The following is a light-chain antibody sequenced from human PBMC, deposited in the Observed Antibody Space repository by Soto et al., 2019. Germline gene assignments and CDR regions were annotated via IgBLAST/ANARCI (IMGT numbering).Light chain of an antibody. CDR2: VNSDGSH. J-gene: IGLJ3*02. CDR3: QTWGTGFRV. CDR1: SGHSNYA. Sequence: QPVLTQSPSASASLGASVKLTCTLSSGHSNYAIAWHQQQPEKGPRYLLKVNSDGSHIKGDGIPDRFSGSSSGAERYLTISSLQSDDEADYYCQTWGTGFRVFGGGTKLTVL. V-gene: IGLV4-69*01.